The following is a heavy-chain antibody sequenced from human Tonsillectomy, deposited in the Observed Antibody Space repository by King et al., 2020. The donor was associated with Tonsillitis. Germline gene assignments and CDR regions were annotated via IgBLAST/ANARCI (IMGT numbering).Heavy chain of an antibody. CDR3: ARENISHDAFDI. CDR1: NGSISNYY. Sequence: QLQESGPGLVKPSETLSLTCTVSNGSISNYYWSWIRQPPGKGLEWIAYIYSTGTANYNPSLQSRVTLSIDTSKNQFSMKLSSVTAADTAVYYCARENISHDAFDIWGQGTMVTVSS. V-gene: IGHV4-59*01. J-gene: IGHJ3*02. CDR2: IYSTGTA. D-gene: IGHD1/OR15-1a*01.